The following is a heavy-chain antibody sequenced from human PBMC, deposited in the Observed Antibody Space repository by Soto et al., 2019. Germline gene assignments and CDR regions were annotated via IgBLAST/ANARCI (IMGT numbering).Heavy chain of an antibody. J-gene: IGHJ5*02. CDR3: AREEGKYYYDSSGYYDA. CDR1: GGSISSYY. Sequence: KTSETLSLTCTVSGGSISSYYWSWIRQPPGEGLEWIGYIYYSGSTNYNPSLKSRVTISVDTSKNQFSLKLSSVTAADTAVYYCAREEGKYYYDSSGYYDAWGQGTLVTVSS. V-gene: IGHV4-59*01. D-gene: IGHD3-22*01. CDR2: IYYSGST.